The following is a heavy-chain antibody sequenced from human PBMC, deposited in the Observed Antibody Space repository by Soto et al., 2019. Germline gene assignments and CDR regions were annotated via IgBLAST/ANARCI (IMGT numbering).Heavy chain of an antibody. J-gene: IGHJ6*02. D-gene: IGHD3-3*01. V-gene: IGHV5-10-1*01. CDR3: ARHLSPPTNYDFLSGYGYGMDV. Sequence: GESLKISCKGSGYSFTSYWISWVRQMPGKGLEWMGRIDPSDSYTNYSPSFQGHVTISADKSISTAYLQWSSLKASDTAMYYCARHLSPPTNYDFLSGYGYGMDVWGQGTTVTVSS. CDR2: IDPSDSYT. CDR1: GYSFTSYW.